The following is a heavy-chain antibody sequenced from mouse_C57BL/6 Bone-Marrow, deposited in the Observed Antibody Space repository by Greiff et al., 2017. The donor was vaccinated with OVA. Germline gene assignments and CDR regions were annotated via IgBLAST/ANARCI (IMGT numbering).Heavy chain of an antibody. Sequence: EVKLEESGGGLVKPGGSLKLSCAASGFTFSDYGMHWVRQAPEKGLEWVAYISSGSSTIYYADTVKGRFTISRDNAKNTLFLQMTSLRSEDTAMYFCARQIYYGRNYYAMDYWGQGTSVTVSS. CDR3: ARQIYYGRNYYAMDY. J-gene: IGHJ4*01. CDR1: GFTFSDYG. CDR2: ISSGSSTI. V-gene: IGHV5-17*01. D-gene: IGHD1-1*01.